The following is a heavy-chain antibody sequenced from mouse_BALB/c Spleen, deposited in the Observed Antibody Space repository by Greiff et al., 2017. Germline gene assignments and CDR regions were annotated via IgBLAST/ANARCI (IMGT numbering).Heavy chain of an antibody. D-gene: IGHD2-3*01. CDR1: GFTFSSYA. J-gene: IGHJ1*01. CDR2: ISSGGST. CDR3: ARVSPMIPYFDV. V-gene: IGHV5-6-5*01. Sequence: EVQLQQSGGGLVKPGGSLKLSCAASGFTFSSYAMSWVRQTPEKRLEWVASISSGGSTYYPDSVKGRFTISRDNARNILYLQMSSLRSEDTAMYYCARVSPMIPYFDVWGAGTTVTVSS.